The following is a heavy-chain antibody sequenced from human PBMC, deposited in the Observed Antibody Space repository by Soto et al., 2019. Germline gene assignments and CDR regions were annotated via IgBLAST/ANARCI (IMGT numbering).Heavy chain of an antibody. CDR2: ITGSGEGT. CDR1: GFTFSNYA. J-gene: IGHJ5*02. D-gene: IGHD2-21*01. CDR3: AKCGASNTCSPTGFDP. V-gene: IGHV3-23*01. Sequence: GGSLRLSCAASGFTFSNYAMAWVRQAPGKGLEYVSSITGSGEGTYYAGSVKGRFTISRDNSKNTLYVQMHSLRVEDTAIYHCAKCGASNTCSPTGFDPWGQGTLVTVSS.